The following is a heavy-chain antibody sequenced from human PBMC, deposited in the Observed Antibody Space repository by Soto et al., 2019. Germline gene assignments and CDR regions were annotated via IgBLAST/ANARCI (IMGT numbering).Heavy chain of an antibody. D-gene: IGHD3-22*01. J-gene: IGHJ2*01. CDR1: GGSISSYY. Sequence: QVQLQESGPGLVKPSETLSLTCTVSGGSISSYYWSWIRQPAGKGLERIGRIYTSGSTNYNPSLKSRVTMSVDTSKNQFSLKLSSVTAADTAVYYCARVMYYYDSSGYYRDDWYFDLWGRGTLVTVSS. V-gene: IGHV4-4*07. CDR3: ARVMYYYDSSGYYRDDWYFDL. CDR2: IYTSGST.